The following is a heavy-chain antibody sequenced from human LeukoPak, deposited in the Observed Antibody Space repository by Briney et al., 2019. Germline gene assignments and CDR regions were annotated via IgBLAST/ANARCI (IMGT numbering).Heavy chain of an antibody. Sequence: SETLSLTCTVSGGSISSNYWSWIRQPAGKGLEWIGRIYTSGSTNYNPSLKSRVTMSVDTSKNQFSLKPSSVTAADTAVYYCARALDYGDYVGYNYYMDVWGKGTTVTVSS. CDR3: ARALDYGDYVGYNYYMDV. J-gene: IGHJ6*03. CDR2: IYTSGST. V-gene: IGHV4-4*07. D-gene: IGHD4-17*01. CDR1: GGSISSNY.